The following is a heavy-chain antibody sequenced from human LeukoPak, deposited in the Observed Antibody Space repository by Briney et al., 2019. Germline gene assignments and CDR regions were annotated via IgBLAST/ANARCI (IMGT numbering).Heavy chain of an antibody. Sequence: PGGSLRLSCAASGFTVSSNYMSWVRQAPGKGLEWVSVIYSGGSTYYADSVKGRFTISRDNSKNTLHLQMNSLRAEDTAVYYCARSGYYYYMDVWGKGTTVTVSS. CDR2: IYSGGST. CDR3: ARSGYYYYMDV. CDR1: GFTVSSNY. V-gene: IGHV3-53*01. J-gene: IGHJ6*03. D-gene: IGHD3-10*01.